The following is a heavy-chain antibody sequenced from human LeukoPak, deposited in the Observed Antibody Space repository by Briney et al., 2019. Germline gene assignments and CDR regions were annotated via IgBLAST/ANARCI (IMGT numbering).Heavy chain of an antibody. CDR1: GGSISSTTYY. Sequence: SETLSLTCSVSGGSISSTTYYWVWIRQPPGKGLECIASIHYTGRSYYNPSLKSRVTITADTSKNHFSLKLRAVADADAAVYYCERHFDNGDYNKTFEYWGRGTMVTVSS. V-gene: IGHV4-39*01. J-gene: IGHJ4*02. D-gene: IGHD4-17*01. CDR3: ERHFDNGDYNKTFEY. CDR2: IHYTGRS.